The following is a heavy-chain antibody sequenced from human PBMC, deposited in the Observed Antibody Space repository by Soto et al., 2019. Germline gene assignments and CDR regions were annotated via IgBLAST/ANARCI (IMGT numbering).Heavy chain of an antibody. CDR1: GDSSANSSDY. V-gene: IGHV4-39*01. D-gene: IGHD3-16*02. CDR2: IYYIGST. J-gene: IGHJ5*02. CDR3: AGRNSLASVSLNFRELSNYKWIDP. Sequence: SDRWSVSGDSSANSSDYRGRLSQPPGKGLEWIASIYYIGSTYYNPSLKSRVTISVDTSNNQFSLNLNSVTASDTAVYYCAGRNSLASVSLNFRELSNYKWIDPWGPGTLVTVSS.